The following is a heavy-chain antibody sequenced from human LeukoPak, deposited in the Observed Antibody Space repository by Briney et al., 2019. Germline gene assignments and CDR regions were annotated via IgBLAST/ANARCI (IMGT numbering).Heavy chain of an antibody. CDR3: ARHQGYSSSWYAY. CDR2: IYYSGST. Sequence: PSGTLSLTCTVSGGSISSSSYYWGWIRQPPGKGLEWIGSIYYSGSTYYNPSLKSRVTISVDTSKNQFSLKLSSVTAADTAVYYCARHQGYSSSWYAYWGQGTLVTVSS. J-gene: IGHJ4*02. D-gene: IGHD6-13*01. V-gene: IGHV4-39*01. CDR1: GGSISSSSYY.